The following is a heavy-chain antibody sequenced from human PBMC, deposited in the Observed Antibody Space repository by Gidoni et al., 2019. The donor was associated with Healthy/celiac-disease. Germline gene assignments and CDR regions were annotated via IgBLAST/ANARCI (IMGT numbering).Heavy chain of an antibody. D-gene: IGHD4-17*01. J-gene: IGHJ4*02. CDR3: AHSTHGDYEAFWFDY. CDR1: GFSLSPSGVG. Sequence: QITLKESGPTLVKPTQTLTLTCTFSGFSLSPSGVGVGWIRQPPGKALEWLAVIYWDDDKRYSPSLKSRLTSTKDTSKNQVVLTMTNMDPVDTATYYCAHSTHGDYEAFWFDYWGQGTLVTVSS. CDR2: IYWDDDK. V-gene: IGHV2-5*02.